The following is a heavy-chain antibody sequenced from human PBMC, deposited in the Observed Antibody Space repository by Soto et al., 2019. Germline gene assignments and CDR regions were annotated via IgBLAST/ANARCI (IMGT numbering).Heavy chain of an antibody. CDR2: ISSSSGYT. CDR1: GFTFSDYY. CDR3: VRSRNYYFDY. Sequence: QVQLVESGGGLVKPGGSLRLSCAASGFTFSDYYMSWIRQAPGKGLEWVSYISSSSGYTNYADSVKGRFTISRDNAKNSLYLQMNSLRAEDTAVYYCVRSRNYYFDYWGQGTLVTVSS. V-gene: IGHV3-11*05. J-gene: IGHJ4*02.